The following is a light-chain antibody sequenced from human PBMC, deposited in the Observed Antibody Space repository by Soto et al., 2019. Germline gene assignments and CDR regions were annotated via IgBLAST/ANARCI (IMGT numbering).Light chain of an antibody. CDR3: QQHNSFSST. CDR1: QSISSY. V-gene: IGKV1-39*01. Sequence: DIQMTQSPSSLSASVGDRVTITCRASQSISSYLNWYQQKPGKAPKLLIYAASSLQSGVPSRFSGSGSGTDFTLTISSLQPEDFATYYCQQHNSFSSTFGQGTKVEIK. J-gene: IGKJ1*01. CDR2: AAS.